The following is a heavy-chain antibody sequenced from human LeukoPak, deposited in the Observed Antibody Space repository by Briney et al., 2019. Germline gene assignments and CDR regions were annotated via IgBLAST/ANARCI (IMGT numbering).Heavy chain of an antibody. CDR3: ARGSEWEPLYYFDY. V-gene: IGHV3-21*01. D-gene: IGHD1-26*01. J-gene: IGHJ4*02. Sequence: PGGSLRLSCAASGFTFSSYSMNWVRQAPGKGLEWVSSISSSSSYIYYADSVKGRFTISRDNAKNSLYLQMNSLRAEDTAVYYCARGSEWEPLYYFDYWGQGNLVTDSS. CDR1: GFTFSSYS. CDR2: ISSSSSYI.